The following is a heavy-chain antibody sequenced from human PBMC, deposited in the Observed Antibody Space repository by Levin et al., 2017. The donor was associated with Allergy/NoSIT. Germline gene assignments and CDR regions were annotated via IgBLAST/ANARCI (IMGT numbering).Heavy chain of an antibody. Sequence: HGESLKISCAASGFTFNNYGMHWVRQAPGKGLEWVAVVWYDESNKYYADSVKGRFTISRDNSKNMLYLQMNSLRAEDTAVYYCARESGRLMIITPGAFDVWGQGTLVTVSS. CDR2: VWYDESNK. J-gene: IGHJ3*01. CDR3: ARESGRLMIITPGAFDV. CDR1: GFTFNNYG. V-gene: IGHV3-33*01. D-gene: IGHD3-16*01.